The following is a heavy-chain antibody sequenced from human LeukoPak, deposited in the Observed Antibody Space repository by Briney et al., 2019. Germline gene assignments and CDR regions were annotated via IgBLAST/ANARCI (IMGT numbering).Heavy chain of an antibody. D-gene: IGHD2-15*01. J-gene: IGHJ4*02. CDR1: GFTFSTYW. CDR3: ARDQLHCSGGSCYSGY. V-gene: IGHV3-7*01. Sequence: GGSLRLSCAASGFTFSTYWMSWVRQAPGKGLEWVANIKQDGSEKYYVDSVKGRFTISRDNAKNSLYLQMNSLRAEDTAVYYCARDQLHCSGGSCYSGYWGQGTLVTVSS. CDR2: IKQDGSEK.